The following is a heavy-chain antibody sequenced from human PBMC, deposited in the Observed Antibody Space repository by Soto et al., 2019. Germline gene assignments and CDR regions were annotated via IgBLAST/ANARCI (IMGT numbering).Heavy chain of an antibody. V-gene: IGHV4-30-4*01. Sequence: QVQLQESGPGLVKPSQTLSLTCTVSGGSVTSGDYYWSWIRQPPGKGLEWIGYIYYSGSTYYNPSLKSRVTISMDTSKNQFSLKVSSVTAADTAVYYCARDLALNWFDPWGQGTLVTVSS. CDR1: GGSVTSGDYY. CDR2: IYYSGST. CDR3: ARDLALNWFDP. J-gene: IGHJ5*02. D-gene: IGHD3-16*01.